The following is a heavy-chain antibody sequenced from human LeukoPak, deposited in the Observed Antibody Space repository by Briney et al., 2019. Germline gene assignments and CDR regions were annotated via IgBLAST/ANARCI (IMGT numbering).Heavy chain of an antibody. D-gene: IGHD6-19*01. CDR1: GGTFSSYA. Sequence: ASVKVSCKASGGTFSSYAISWVRQAPEQGLEWMGGIIPIFGTANYAQKFQGRVTITADKSTSTAYMELSSLRSEDTAVYYCAKGQWLVPGVYYYYYMDVWGKGTTVTVSS. CDR3: AKGQWLVPGVYYYYYMDV. V-gene: IGHV1-69*06. CDR2: IIPIFGTA. J-gene: IGHJ6*03.